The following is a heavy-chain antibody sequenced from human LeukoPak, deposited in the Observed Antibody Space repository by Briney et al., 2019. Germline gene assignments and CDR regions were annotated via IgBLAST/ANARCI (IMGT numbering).Heavy chain of an antibody. CDR2: IYYSGST. CDR1: GGSISSYY. Sequence: SETLSLTCTVSGGSISSYYWSWLRQPPGKGLEWIGYIYYSGSTNYNPSLKSRVTISVDTSKNQFSLKLSSVTAADTAVYYCARAWDLAGWGQGTLVTVSS. J-gene: IGHJ4*02. V-gene: IGHV4-59*01. D-gene: IGHD1-26*01. CDR3: ARAWDLAG.